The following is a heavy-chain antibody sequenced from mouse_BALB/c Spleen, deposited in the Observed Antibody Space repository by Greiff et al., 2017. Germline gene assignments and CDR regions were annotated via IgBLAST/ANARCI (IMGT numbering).Heavy chain of an antibody. D-gene: IGHD1-1*01. CDR2: IDPANGNT. CDR3: ARADYYGSSYGWYFDV. CDR1: GFNIKDTY. V-gene: IGHV14-3*02. J-gene: IGHJ1*01. Sequence: EVQLQQSGAELVKPGASVKLSCTASGFNIKDTYMHWVKQRPEQGLEWIGRIDPANGNTKYDPKFQGKATITADTSSNTAYLQLSSLTSEDTAVYYCARADYYGSSYGWYFDVWGAGTTVTVSS.